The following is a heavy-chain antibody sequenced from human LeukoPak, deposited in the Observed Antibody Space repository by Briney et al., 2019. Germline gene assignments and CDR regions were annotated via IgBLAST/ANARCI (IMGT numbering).Heavy chain of an antibody. V-gene: IGHV3-53*01. D-gene: IGHD2-15*01. CDR3: AAPVAPNYYYVDA. Sequence: PGGSLRLSCAASGFTVSSNYMSWVRQAPGKGLEWVSVTYSGGSTYYADSMKGRFTISRDNSKNTLYLQMNSLRAEDTAVYYCAAPVAPNYYYVDAWAKGPRSPSP. CDR2: TYSGGST. CDR1: GFTVSSNY. J-gene: IGHJ6*03.